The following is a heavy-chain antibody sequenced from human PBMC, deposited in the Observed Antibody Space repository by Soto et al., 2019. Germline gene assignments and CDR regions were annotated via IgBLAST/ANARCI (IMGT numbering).Heavy chain of an antibody. CDR1: GYTFTSYY. V-gene: IGHV1-46*01. J-gene: IGHJ4*02. CDR2: INPSGGNT. D-gene: IGHD3-10*01. CDR3: ARDRSTRWFYFDY. Sequence: ASVKVSCKAPGYTFTSYYLHWVRQAPGQGLEWMGIINPSGGNTNYAQKFQGRVSMTRDTSTSTFYMELSSLRSDDTAVYYCARDRSTRWFYFDYWGQGTLVTVSS.